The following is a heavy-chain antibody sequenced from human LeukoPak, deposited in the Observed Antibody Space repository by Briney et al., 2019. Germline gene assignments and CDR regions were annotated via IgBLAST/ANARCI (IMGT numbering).Heavy chain of an antibody. D-gene: IGHD6-19*01. V-gene: IGHV3-23*01. J-gene: IGHJ4*02. CDR2: ISGSGGST. CDR1: GFTFSSYA. CDR3: AKDEFAAVALN. Sequence: GGSLRLSCAASGFTFSSYAMSCVRQAPGKGLEWVSAISGSGGSTYYADSVKGRFTISRDNSKNTLYLQMNSLRAEDTAVYYCAKDEFAAVALNWGQGTLVTVSS.